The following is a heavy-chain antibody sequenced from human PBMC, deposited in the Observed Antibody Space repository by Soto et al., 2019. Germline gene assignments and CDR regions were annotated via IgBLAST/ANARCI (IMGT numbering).Heavy chain of an antibody. Sequence: ASVKFSCKASGYTFTSYAMHWVRQAPGQRLEWMGWINAGNGNTKYSQKFQGRVTITRDTSASTAYMELSSLRSEDTAVYYCARVDSSGWYDAFDIWGQGTMVTVSS. CDR2: INAGNGNT. CDR3: ARVDSSGWYDAFDI. J-gene: IGHJ3*02. D-gene: IGHD6-19*01. V-gene: IGHV1-3*01. CDR1: GYTFTSYA.